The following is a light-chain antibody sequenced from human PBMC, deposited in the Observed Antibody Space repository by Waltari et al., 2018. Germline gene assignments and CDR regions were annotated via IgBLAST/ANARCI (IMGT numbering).Light chain of an antibody. V-gene: IGLV2-14*03. CDR3: SSYISSDTLEL. CDR2: DVS. Sequence: HSALTQPASVSGSPGQSITISCTGTSSDIGNYTYVSWYQQHPGKAPILIIFDVSNRPSGVSDRFSGSKSGNTASLTISGLQAEDEADYYCSSYISSDTLELFGGGTSLTVL. J-gene: IGLJ2*01. CDR1: SSDIGNYTY.